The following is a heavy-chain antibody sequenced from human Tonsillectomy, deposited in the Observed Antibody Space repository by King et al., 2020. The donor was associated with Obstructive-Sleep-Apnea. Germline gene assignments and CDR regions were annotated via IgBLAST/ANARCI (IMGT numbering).Heavy chain of an antibody. CDR3: ARGEPMDY. V-gene: IGHV4-4*07. CDR2: IYASGTT. Sequence: QLQESGPGLVKPSETLSLTCTVSGGSMNNYYWNWIRQPAGKGLEWIGRIYASGTTNYNPSLKSRVTMSLGTSKNQFYLKVNSVTPADTAVYFCARGEPMDYWGQGTLVTVSS. J-gene: IGHJ4*02. CDR1: GGSMNNYY.